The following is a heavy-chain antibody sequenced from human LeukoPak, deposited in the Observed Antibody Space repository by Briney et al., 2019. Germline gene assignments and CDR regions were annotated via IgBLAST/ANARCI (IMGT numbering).Heavy chain of an antibody. CDR1: GGTFSIYA. CDR2: IIPIFGTA. J-gene: IGHJ6*03. Sequence: SVKLSCKASGGTFSIYAISWVRQAPGQGLEWMGGIIPIFGTANYAQKFQGRVTITTDESTSTAYMELSSLRSEDTAVYYCARDNDYQPIGGVPGWDYYYYMDVWGKGTTVTASS. D-gene: IGHD3-16*01. V-gene: IGHV1-69*05. CDR3: ARDNDYQPIGGVPGWDYYYYMDV.